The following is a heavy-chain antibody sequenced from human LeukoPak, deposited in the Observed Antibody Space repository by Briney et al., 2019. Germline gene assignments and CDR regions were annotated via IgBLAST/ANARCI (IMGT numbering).Heavy chain of an antibody. D-gene: IGHD3-3*01. CDR1: GGSISSSSYY. CDR3: ARLSIFGVVNDAFDI. J-gene: IGHJ3*02. CDR2: IYYSGST. Sequence: SETLSLTCTVSGGSISSSSYYWGWIRQPPGTGLEWIGSIYYSGSTYYNPSRERRVTISVDTSKYQFSLKLSSVTAADPAVYYCARLSIFGVVNDAFDIWGKGTMVTVSS. V-gene: IGHV4-39*01.